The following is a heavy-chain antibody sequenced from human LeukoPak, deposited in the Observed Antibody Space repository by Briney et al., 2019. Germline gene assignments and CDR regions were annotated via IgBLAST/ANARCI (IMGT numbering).Heavy chain of an antibody. CDR3: ANGGYSYGYSGYYYYGMDV. J-gene: IGHJ6*02. CDR1: GGSVSRGSYY. Sequence: PSETLSLTCTVSGGSVSRGSYYWSWIRQPPGKGLEWIGYIYYSGSTNYNPSLKSRVTISVDTSKNQFSLKLSSVTAADTAVYYCANGGYSYGYSGYYYYGMDVWGQGTTVTVSS. CDR2: IYYSGST. V-gene: IGHV4-61*01. D-gene: IGHD5-18*01.